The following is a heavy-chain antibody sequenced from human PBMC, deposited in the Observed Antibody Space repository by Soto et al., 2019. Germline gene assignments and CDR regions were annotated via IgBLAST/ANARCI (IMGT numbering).Heavy chain of an antibody. J-gene: IGHJ4*02. Sequence: QVQLAESGGGVVQPGRSLRLSCVASGLNFSSYGMHWVRQAPGKALEWVAVISFDGSNKYYGDSVNGRFTVSRDDSKNTVYLQMNSLRAEDTAVYFCVKDRPLDHWGQGTLVTVSS. CDR3: VKDRPLDH. CDR1: GLNFSSYG. CDR2: ISFDGSNK. V-gene: IGHV3-30*18.